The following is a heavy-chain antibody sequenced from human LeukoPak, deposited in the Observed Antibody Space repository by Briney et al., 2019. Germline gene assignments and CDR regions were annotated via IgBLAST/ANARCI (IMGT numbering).Heavy chain of an antibody. CDR1: GYTFTGCY. CDR2: INPNSGGT. CDR3: ARDGDFWSGYYPTFDY. Sequence: ASVKVSCKASGYTFTGCYMHWVRQAPGQGLEWKGRINPNSGGTNYAQKFQGRVTMTRDTSISTAYMELSRLRSDDTAVYYCARDGDFWSGYYPTFDYWGQGTLVTVSS. J-gene: IGHJ4*02. V-gene: IGHV1-2*06. D-gene: IGHD3-3*01.